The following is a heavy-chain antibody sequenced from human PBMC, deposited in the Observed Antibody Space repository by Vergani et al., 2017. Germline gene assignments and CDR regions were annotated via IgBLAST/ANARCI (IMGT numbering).Heavy chain of an antibody. Sequence: QVQLVQSGAEVKKPGASVKVSCKASGYTFTSYDINWVRQATGQGLEWMGWMNPNSGNTGYAQKFQGRVTMTRNTSISTAYMELSSLRSEDTAVYYCAGGPDYDILTGGTWGFDPWGQGTLVTVSS. CDR2: MNPNSGNT. V-gene: IGHV1-8*01. D-gene: IGHD3-9*01. CDR3: AGGPDYDILTGGTWGFDP. J-gene: IGHJ5*02. CDR1: GYTFTSYD.